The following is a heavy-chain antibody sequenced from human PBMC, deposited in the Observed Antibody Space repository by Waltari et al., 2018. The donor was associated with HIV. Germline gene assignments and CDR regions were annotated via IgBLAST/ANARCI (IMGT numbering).Heavy chain of an antibody. J-gene: IGHJ2*01. Sequence: EVPLLASGGGLVQPGGSLRLSCAASGFTFGSYALSWLRQAPGKGLEWVSAISGSGGSTYYADSVKGRFTISRDNSKNTLYLQMNSLRAEDTAVYYCAKSMVGATPSPDFDLWGRGTLVTVSS. CDR1: GFTFGSYA. CDR2: ISGSGGST. D-gene: IGHD1-26*01. CDR3: AKSMVGATPSPDFDL. V-gene: IGHV3-23*01.